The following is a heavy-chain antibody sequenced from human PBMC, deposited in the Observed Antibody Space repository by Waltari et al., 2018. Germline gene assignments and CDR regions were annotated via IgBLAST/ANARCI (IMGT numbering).Heavy chain of an antibody. V-gene: IGHV4-4*02. Sequence: QLQLQESGPGLVKPSGTLSLTCAVSGDSMTTTDCWSWVRQHPGKGLEWIGQVRGDGRTNYNPSVASRITISLDTSTDQFSLRVTSATAADTAVYYCVRDRGRGLYLDTWGQGILVTVSS. CDR2: VRGDGRT. CDR3: VRDRGRGLYLDT. D-gene: IGHD2-15*01. CDR1: GDSMTTTDC. J-gene: IGHJ4*02.